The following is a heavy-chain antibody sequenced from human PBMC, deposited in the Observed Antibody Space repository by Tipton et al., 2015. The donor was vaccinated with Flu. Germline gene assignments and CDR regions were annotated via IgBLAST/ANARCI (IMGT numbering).Heavy chain of an antibody. CDR1: GFTVSSNY. Sequence: SLRLSCAASGFTVSSNYMSWVRQAPGKGLEWVSVIYSGGSTYYADSVKGRFTISRDNSKNTLYLQMNSLRAEDTAVYYCARGFKPLTRGYCSSTSCYKAWYFDLWGRGTLVTVSS. CDR2: IYSGGST. D-gene: IGHD2-2*02. CDR3: ARGFKPLTRGYCSSTSCYKAWYFDL. J-gene: IGHJ2*01. V-gene: IGHV3-53*01.